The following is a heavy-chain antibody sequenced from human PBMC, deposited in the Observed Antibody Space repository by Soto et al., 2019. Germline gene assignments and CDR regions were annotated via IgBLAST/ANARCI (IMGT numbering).Heavy chain of an antibody. Sequence: QVQLVESGGGVVQPGRSLRLSCAASGFIFNEYGMHWVRQAPGKGLEWVAVIWYDGSNKYYADSVKGRFTVSRDNSKNTMYLKMNRLRVEDTAIYYCARWGCSGSNCNLNQGSFDLWGQGTLVTVSS. CDR1: GFIFNEYG. CDR3: ARWGCSGSNCNLNQGSFDL. V-gene: IGHV3-33*01. CDR2: IWYDGSNK. J-gene: IGHJ4*02. D-gene: IGHD2-15*01.